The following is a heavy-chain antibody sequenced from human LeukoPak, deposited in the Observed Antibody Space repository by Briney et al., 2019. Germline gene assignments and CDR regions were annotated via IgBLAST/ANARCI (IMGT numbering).Heavy chain of an antibody. D-gene: IGHD4-17*01. CDR1: GFTFNTYW. CDR2: INQDGSEK. V-gene: IGHV3-7*01. CDR3: ARGYGDH. Sequence: PGGSLRLSCAASGFTFNTYWMRWVRQAPGKGLEWVANINQDGSEKYYVDSVKGRFTISRDNARNSLYLQMNSLRAEDTAMYYCARGYGDHWGQGTLVTVSS. J-gene: IGHJ4*02.